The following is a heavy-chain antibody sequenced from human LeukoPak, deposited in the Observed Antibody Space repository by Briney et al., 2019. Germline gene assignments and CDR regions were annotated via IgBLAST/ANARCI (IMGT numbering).Heavy chain of an antibody. D-gene: IGHD6-19*01. CDR2: INHSGTT. Sequence: SETLSLTCAVYGESYGGYYWSWIRRPPGKGLEWIGEINHSGTTNYNPSLKSRVTISVDTSKNQLSLKVRSVTAADTGVYYCARLGSAWSEADYWGQGTLVTVSS. V-gene: IGHV4-34*01. CDR3: ARLGSAWSEADY. CDR1: GESYGGYY. J-gene: IGHJ4*02.